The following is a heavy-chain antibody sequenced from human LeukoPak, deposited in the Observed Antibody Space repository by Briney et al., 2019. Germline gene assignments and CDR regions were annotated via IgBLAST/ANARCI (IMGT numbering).Heavy chain of an antibody. Sequence: ASVKVSCKASGYTFTSYGTSWVRQAPGQGLEWMGWISAYNGNTNYAQKLQGRVTMTTDTSTSTAYMELRSLRSDDTAVYYCARGVYDSSREDAFDIWGQGTMVTVSS. CDR1: GYTFTSYG. CDR2: ISAYNGNT. J-gene: IGHJ3*02. D-gene: IGHD3-22*01. CDR3: ARGVYDSSREDAFDI. V-gene: IGHV1-18*01.